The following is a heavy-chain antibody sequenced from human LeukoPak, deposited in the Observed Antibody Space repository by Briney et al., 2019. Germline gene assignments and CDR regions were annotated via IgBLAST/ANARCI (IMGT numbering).Heavy chain of an antibody. V-gene: IGHV4-59*01. CDR3: ARGTSISSWNGRGSFDI. J-gene: IGHJ3*02. CDR1: GGSITSYY. CDR2: LYNSGST. D-gene: IGHD6-13*01. Sequence: KPSETLSLTCTVSGGSITSYYWNWIRQPPGKGLEWIGHLYNSGSTNYSPSLKSRITISLDTSKNQVSLKLRSVIAADTAVYYCARGTSISSWNGRGSFDIWGQGKMVTVSS.